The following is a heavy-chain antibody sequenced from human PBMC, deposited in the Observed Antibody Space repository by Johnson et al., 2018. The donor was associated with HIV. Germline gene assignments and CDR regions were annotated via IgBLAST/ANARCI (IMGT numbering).Heavy chain of an antibody. V-gene: IGHV3-66*02. J-gene: IGHJ3*02. D-gene: IGHD2-15*01. Sequence: VLLVESGGGLVQPGGSLRLSCAASGITVSSSYMSWVRQAPGKGLEWVSVIYSGGNTYYADSVRGRFTISRDNSKNTLYLQMNSLRAEDTAVYYCARDDGGGGDAFDIWGQGTMVTVSS. CDR2: IYSGGNT. CDR3: ARDDGGGGDAFDI. CDR1: GITVSSSY.